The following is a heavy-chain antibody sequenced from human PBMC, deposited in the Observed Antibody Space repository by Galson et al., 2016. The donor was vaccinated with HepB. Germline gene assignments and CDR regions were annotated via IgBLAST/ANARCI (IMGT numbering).Heavy chain of an antibody. J-gene: IGHJ6*02. Sequence: ETLSLTCAVSGGSISSGHWWSWVRQPPGKGLEWIGQVDFAGTTNFNPSLRSRAAISVDRSKKQFSLNLTAVSAADTAVYFCARFSSREESHFFYYGMDVWGQGATVTVSS. CDR1: GGSISSGHW. V-gene: IGHV4-4*01. CDR2: VDFAGTT. CDR3: ARFSSREESHFFYYGMDV. D-gene: IGHD5-24*01.